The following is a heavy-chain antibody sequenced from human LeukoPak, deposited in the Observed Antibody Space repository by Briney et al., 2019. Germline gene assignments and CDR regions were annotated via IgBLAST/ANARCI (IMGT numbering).Heavy chain of an antibody. CDR1: GFTFSSYA. V-gene: IGHV3-23*01. CDR2: ISGSGGST. CDR3: AKDVNYYDSSGYSIFQH. Sequence: PGGSLRLSCAASGFTFSSYAVSWVRQARGKGPEWVSAISGSGGSTYYADSVKGRFTISRDNSKNTLYLQMNSLRAEDTAVYYCAKDVNYYDSSGYSIFQHWGQGTLVTVSS. D-gene: IGHD3-22*01. J-gene: IGHJ1*01.